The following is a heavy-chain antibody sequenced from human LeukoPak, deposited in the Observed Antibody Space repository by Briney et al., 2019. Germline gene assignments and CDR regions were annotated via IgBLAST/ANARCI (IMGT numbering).Heavy chain of an antibody. Sequence: SRTLSLTCAISGDSVSSNSAAWNWIRQSPSRGLEWLGRTYYSSKWYNDYAVSVKSRITINPDTSKNQFSLQLNSVTPEDTALYYCARGAVAVRNAFDIWGQGTMVTVSS. CDR3: ARGAVAVRNAFDI. J-gene: IGHJ3*02. CDR2: TYYSSKWYN. D-gene: IGHD6-19*01. CDR1: GDSVSSNSAA. V-gene: IGHV6-1*01.